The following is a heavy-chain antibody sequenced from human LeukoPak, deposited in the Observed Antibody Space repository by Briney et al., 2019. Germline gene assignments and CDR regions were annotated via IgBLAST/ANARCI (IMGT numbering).Heavy chain of an antibody. CDR3: AELGITMIGGV. Sequence: GGSLRLSCAASGFTFSSYGMHWVRQVPGKGLEWVAFIRHDGSNKYDADSVKGRFTISRDNAKNSLYLQMNSLRAEDTAVYYCAELGITMIGGVWGKGTTVTISS. D-gene: IGHD3-10*02. CDR1: GFTFSSYG. J-gene: IGHJ6*04. CDR2: IRHDGSNK. V-gene: IGHV3-30*02.